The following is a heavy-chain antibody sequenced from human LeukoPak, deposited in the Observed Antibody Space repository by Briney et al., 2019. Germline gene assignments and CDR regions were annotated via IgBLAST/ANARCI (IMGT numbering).Heavy chain of an antibody. J-gene: IGHJ6*02. D-gene: IGHD5-18*01. Sequence: SVKVSCKASGGTFSSYAISWVRQAPGQGLEWMGGIIPIFGTANYAQKFQGRVTITADESTSTAYMELSSLRSEDTAVYYCARDLRGYSYGSLYYYYGMDVWGQGTTVTVSS. V-gene: IGHV1-69*13. CDR1: GGTFSSYA. CDR2: IIPIFGTA. CDR3: ARDLRGYSYGSLYYYYGMDV.